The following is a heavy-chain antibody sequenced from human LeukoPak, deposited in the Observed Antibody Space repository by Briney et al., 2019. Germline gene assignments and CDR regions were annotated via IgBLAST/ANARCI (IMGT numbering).Heavy chain of an antibody. D-gene: IGHD2-15*01. CDR3: ARATWDS. CDR2: ISPSSNYM. V-gene: IGHV3-21*01. J-gene: IGHJ4*02. CDR1: GFTFSDYT. Sequence: GGSLRLSCAASGFTFSDYTMNWVRQAPGKGLEWVSSISPSSNYMYYADSVKGRFTISRDNTKNSLYLQMNSLRAEDTAVYYCARATWDSWGQGALVTVSS.